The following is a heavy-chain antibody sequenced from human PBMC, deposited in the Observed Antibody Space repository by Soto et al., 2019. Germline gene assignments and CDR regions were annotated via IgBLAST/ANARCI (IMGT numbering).Heavy chain of an antibody. V-gene: IGHV3-30*18. CDR3: AKDRRPNYYYGMDV. J-gene: IGHJ6*02. D-gene: IGHD6-25*01. CDR2: ISYDGSNK. CDR1: GFTFSSYG. Sequence: QVQLMESGGGVVQPGRSLRLSCAASGFTFSSYGMHWVRQAPGKGQEWVAVISYDGSNKYYADSVKGRFTISRDNSKNTLYLQMNSLRAEDTAVYYCAKDRRPNYYYGMDVWGQGTTVTVSS.